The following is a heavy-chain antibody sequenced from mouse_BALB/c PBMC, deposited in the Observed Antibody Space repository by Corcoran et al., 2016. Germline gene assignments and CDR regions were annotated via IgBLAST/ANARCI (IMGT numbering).Heavy chain of an antibody. CDR2: INTYTGEP. CDR1: GYTFTNYG. V-gene: IGHV9-1*02. CDR3: AGEPDAMDY. J-gene: IGHJ4*01. Sequence: QIQLVQSGPELKKPGETVKISCKASGYTFTNYGMNWVKQAPGKGLKWMGWINTYTGEPTYADDFKGRFAFSLETSTNTAYLQINNLKKEDVATYVCAGEPDAMDYWGQGTSVTVSS.